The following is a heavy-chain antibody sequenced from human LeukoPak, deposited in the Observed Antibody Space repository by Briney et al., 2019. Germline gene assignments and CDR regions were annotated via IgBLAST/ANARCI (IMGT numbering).Heavy chain of an antibody. D-gene: IGHD4-17*01. J-gene: IGHJ4*02. CDR1: GFTVSSNY. Sequence: GGSLRFSGAASGFTVSSNYMSWVRKAPGKGLEWVSVIYSGGSTFYADSVKGRFPISRDNSKNTLYLQMNSLRAEDTAVYYCARWATTLDYWGQGTLVTVSS. CDR2: IYSGGST. CDR3: ARWATTLDY. V-gene: IGHV3-66*01.